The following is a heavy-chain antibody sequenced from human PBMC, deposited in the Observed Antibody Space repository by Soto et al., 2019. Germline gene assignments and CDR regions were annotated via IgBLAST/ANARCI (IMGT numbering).Heavy chain of an antibody. Sequence: QVQLVESGGGVVQSGTSLRLSCAASGFTFGTYGMHWVRQTPGKRLEWLAVIWHDGSKENYADSVRGRFTISRDKYKDTVYLQMNSLRGEDTAVYYCARGFGAAVHAAHLDYWGQGNPVTVSS. CDR2: IWHDGSKE. J-gene: IGHJ4*02. V-gene: IGHV3-33*01. D-gene: IGHD3-10*01. CDR3: ARGFGAAVHAAHLDY. CDR1: GFTFGTYG.